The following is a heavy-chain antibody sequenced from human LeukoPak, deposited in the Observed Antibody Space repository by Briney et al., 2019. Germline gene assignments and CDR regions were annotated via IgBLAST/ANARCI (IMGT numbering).Heavy chain of an antibody. J-gene: IGHJ6*02. CDR2: IWYDGSNK. D-gene: IGHD6-19*01. CDR3: ARESDTSGYDYYYGTDV. CDR1: GFTFSSYG. Sequence: GGSLRLSCAASGFTFSSYGMHWVRQAPGKGLEWVAVIWYDGSNKYYADSVKGRFTISRDNSKNTLYLQMNSLRAEDTAVYYCARESDTSGYDYYYGTDVWGQGTTVTVSS. V-gene: IGHV3-33*01.